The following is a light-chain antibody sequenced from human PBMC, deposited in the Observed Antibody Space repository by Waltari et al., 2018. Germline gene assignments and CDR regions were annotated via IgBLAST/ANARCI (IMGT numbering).Light chain of an antibody. J-gene: IGKJ2*01. CDR2: NAS. V-gene: IGKV3-11*01. CDR3: QQRYNWPYT. Sequence: EIVLTQSPATLSLSPGEGATPSCRASQSVSTFLAWYQQKPGQAPRLLIYNASNRATGIPARFSGSGSGTDFTLSISSLDPEDFALYYCQQRYNWPYTFGQGTKLEIK. CDR1: QSVSTF.